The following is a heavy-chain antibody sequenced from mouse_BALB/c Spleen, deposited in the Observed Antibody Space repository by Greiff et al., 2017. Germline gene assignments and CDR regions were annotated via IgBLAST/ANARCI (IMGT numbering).Heavy chain of an antibody. V-gene: IGHV2-6-7*01. Sequence: QVHVKQSGPGLVAPSQSLSITCTVSGFSLTGYGVNWVRQPPGKGLEWLGMIWGDGSTDYNSALKSRLSISKDNSKSQVFLKMNSLQTDDTARYYCARGDGSSESAMDYWGQGTSVTVSS. CDR1: GFSLTGYG. J-gene: IGHJ4*01. CDR3: ARGDGSSESAMDY. D-gene: IGHD1-1*01. CDR2: IWGDGST.